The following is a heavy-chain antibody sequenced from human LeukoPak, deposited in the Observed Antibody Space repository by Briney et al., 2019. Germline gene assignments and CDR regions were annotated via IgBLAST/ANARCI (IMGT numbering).Heavy chain of an antibody. Sequence: PGGSLRLSCAASGFTFSSYAMSWVRQAPGKGLGWVSALRGSGSDTYYAGSVKGRFTISRDNSKNTLYLQMNSLRAEDTAVYYCAKSISSWYNGDDYWGQGTLVTVSS. V-gene: IGHV3-23*01. CDR2: LRGSGSDT. CDR1: GFTFSSYA. D-gene: IGHD6-13*01. J-gene: IGHJ4*02. CDR3: AKSISSWYNGDDY.